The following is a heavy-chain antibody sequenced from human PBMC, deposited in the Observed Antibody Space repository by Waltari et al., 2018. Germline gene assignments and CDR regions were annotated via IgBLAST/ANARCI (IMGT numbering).Heavy chain of an antibody. CDR1: GSTFPSSW. Sequence: EVQLVQSGAEVKKPGESLKISCKGSGSTFPSSWIGGVRQRPGKGLEWMGISYPGDSDTRYSPSVQGQVTISADKSISTAYLQWSSLKASDTAMYYCARLRSAFDIWGQGTMVTVSS. CDR2: SYPGDSDT. CDR3: ARLRSAFDI. J-gene: IGHJ3*02. D-gene: IGHD1-26*01. V-gene: IGHV5-51*01.